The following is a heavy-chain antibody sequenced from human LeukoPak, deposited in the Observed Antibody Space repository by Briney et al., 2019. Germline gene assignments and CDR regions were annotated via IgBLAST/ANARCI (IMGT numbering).Heavy chain of an antibody. CDR2: INPNSGGT. CDR3: ARDGTYYYDSSGYYEDGDLDY. V-gene: IGHV1-2*02. J-gene: IGHJ4*02. CDR1: GYTFTGYY. Sequence: ASVTVSCKASGYTFTGYYMHWVRQAPGQGVEWMGWINPNSGGTNYAQKFQGRVTMTRATSISTAYMELSRLRSDDTAVYYCARDGTYYYDSSGYYEDGDLDYWGQGTLVTVSS. D-gene: IGHD3-22*01.